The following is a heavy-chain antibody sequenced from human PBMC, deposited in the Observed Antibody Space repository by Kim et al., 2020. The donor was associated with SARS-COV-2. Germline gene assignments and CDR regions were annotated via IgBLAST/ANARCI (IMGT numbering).Heavy chain of an antibody. CDR2: ISSSGSTI. CDR3: ARVYYDFWSGYYI. V-gene: IGHV3-48*03. D-gene: IGHD3-3*01. CDR1: GFTFSSYE. J-gene: IGHJ4*02. Sequence: GGSLRLSCAASGFTFSSYEMNWVRQAPGKGLEWVSYISSSGSTIYYADSVKGRFTIYRDNAKNSLYLQMKSLRAEDMAVYYCARVYYDFWSGYYIWGQGTLVTVSS.